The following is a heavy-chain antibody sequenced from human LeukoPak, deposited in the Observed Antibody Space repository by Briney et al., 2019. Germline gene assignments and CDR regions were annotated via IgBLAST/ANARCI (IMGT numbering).Heavy chain of an antibody. CDR2: ISYDGSNK. V-gene: IGHV3-30*03. Sequence: GGSLRLSCAASGFTFSSYGMHWVRQAPGKGLEWVAVISYDGSNKYYADSVKGRFTISRDNSKNTLYLQMNSLRAEDTAVYYCARDGSTAPEPFDYWGQGTLVTVSS. J-gene: IGHJ4*02. CDR3: ARDGSTAPEPFDY. CDR1: GFTFSSYG. D-gene: IGHD4-17*01.